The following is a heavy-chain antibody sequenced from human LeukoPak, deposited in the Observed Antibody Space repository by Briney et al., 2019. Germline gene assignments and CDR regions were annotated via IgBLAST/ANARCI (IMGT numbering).Heavy chain of an antibody. CDR3: ARDYYDSSGLLMEYFRH. CDR2: IYSGGST. CDR1: GFTVSSNY. D-gene: IGHD3-22*01. Sequence: GGSLRLSCAASGFTVSSNYMSWVRQAPGKGLEWVSVIYSGGSTYYADSVKGRFTISRDNSKNTLYLQMNSLRAEDTAVYYCARDYYDSSGLLMEYFRHWGQGTLVTVSS. V-gene: IGHV3-53*01. J-gene: IGHJ1*01.